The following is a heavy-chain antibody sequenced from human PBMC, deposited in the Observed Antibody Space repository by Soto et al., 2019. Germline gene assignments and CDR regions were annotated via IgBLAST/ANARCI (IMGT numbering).Heavy chain of an antibody. D-gene: IGHD5-12*01. V-gene: IGHV1-8*01. CDR2: MNPNSGNT. CDR1: GYTFTSYD. J-gene: IGHJ6*02. CDR3: ARGRRRGYSGYDQDFYYYGMDV. Sequence: ASVKVSCKASGYTFTSYDINWVRQATGQGLEWMGWMNPNSGNTGYAQKFQGRVTMTRNTSISTAYMELSSLRSEDTAVYYCARGRRRGYSGYDQDFYYYGMDVRGQGTTVTVSS.